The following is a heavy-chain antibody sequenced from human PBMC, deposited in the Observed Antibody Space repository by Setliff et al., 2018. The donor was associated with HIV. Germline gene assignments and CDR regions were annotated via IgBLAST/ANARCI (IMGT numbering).Heavy chain of an antibody. CDR3: ARDLLTGYYPRYYGMDV. CDR1: GLTFSSYW. Sequence: GGSLRLSCAASGLTFSSYWMHWVRQAPGKGLVWVSRINSDGSSTSYADSVKGRFTISRDNAKNTLYLQMNSLRAEDTAVYYCARDLLTGYYPRYYGMDVWGQGTTVTVSS. CDR2: INSDGSST. V-gene: IGHV3-74*01. D-gene: IGHD3-9*01. J-gene: IGHJ6*02.